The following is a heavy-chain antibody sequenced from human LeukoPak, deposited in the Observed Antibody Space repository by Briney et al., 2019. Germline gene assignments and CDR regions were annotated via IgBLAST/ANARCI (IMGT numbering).Heavy chain of an antibody. CDR3: AKVPRWLQFAPPDY. V-gene: IGHV3-23*01. D-gene: IGHD5-24*01. Sequence: GGSLRLSCTVSGFTVSSNSMSWVRQAPGKGLEGGSAISGSGGSTYYADSVKGRFTISRDNSKNTLYLQMNSLRAEDTAVYYCAKVPRWLQFAPPDYWGQGTLVTVSS. CDR1: GFTVSSNS. CDR2: ISGSGGST. J-gene: IGHJ4*02.